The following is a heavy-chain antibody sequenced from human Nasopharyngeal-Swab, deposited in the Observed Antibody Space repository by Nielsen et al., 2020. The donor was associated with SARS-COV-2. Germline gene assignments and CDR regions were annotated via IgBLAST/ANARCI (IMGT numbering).Heavy chain of an antibody. D-gene: IGHD5-18*01. CDR2: ITWNSGNK. CDR1: GFTFENYA. J-gene: IGHJ4*02. Sequence: SLKISCAASGFTFENYAMHWVRQPPGKGLEWVAGITWNSGNKGYAESVQGRLTISRDNAKNSLYLQMNSLRAEDTALYYCAKARRTDTYGFECFDHWGQGTLVTVSS. CDR3: AKARRTDTYGFECFDH. V-gene: IGHV3-9*01.